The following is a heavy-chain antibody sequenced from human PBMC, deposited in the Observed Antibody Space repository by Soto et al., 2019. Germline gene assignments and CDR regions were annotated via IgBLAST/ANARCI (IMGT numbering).Heavy chain of an antibody. V-gene: IGHV1-2*04. J-gene: IGHJ2*01. CDR2: VNPKRGDA. D-gene: IGHD1-20*01. CDR1: GYKFTDYY. CDR3: ARDPGIPGSYWYFDL. Sequence: QVLLVQSGAEVKKPGASVKVSCKASGYKFTDYYIHWVRQAPGQGPEWMGWVNPKRGDAVYAQKFQGWVTMTRDTATTTAYLEVNRLKSDDTAVYYCARDPGIPGSYWYFDLWGRGTLVTVSS.